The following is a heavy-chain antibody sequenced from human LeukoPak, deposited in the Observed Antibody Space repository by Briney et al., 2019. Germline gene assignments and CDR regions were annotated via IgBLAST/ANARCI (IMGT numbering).Heavy chain of an antibody. J-gene: IGHJ3*02. Sequence: SVKVSCKASGGTFSSYAISWVRQAPGQGLEWMGGIIPIFGTANYAQKFQGRVTITTDESTSTAYMELSSLRSEGTAVYYCARDPTGDGDAFDIWGQGTMVTVSS. V-gene: IGHV1-69*05. CDR2: IIPIFGTA. CDR1: GGTFSSYA. D-gene: IGHD7-27*01. CDR3: ARDPTGDGDAFDI.